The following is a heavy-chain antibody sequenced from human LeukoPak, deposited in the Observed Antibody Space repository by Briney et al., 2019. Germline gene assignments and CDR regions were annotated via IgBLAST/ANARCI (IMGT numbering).Heavy chain of an antibody. CDR1: GGTFSSYA. J-gene: IGHJ5*02. Sequence: SVTVSCTASGGTFSSYAISWVRQAPGQGLEWMGRIIPILGIANYTQKFQGRVTITADKTTSTAYMELSSLRSEDTAVYYCARDGVWEWYLINWFDPRGQGTLVTVSS. V-gene: IGHV1-69*04. D-gene: IGHD3-3*01. CDR2: IIPILGIA. CDR3: ARDGVWEWYLINWFDP.